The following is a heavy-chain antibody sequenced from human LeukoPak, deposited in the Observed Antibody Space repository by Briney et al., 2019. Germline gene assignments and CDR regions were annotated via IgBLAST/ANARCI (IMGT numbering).Heavy chain of an antibody. CDR3: ARRRLGYYFDY. D-gene: IGHD5-24*01. V-gene: IGHV4-34*01. CDR2: INPRGST. CDR1: GGSFSGYY. J-gene: IGHJ4*02. Sequence: SETLSLTCGVYGGSFSGYYWSWIRQPPGRGLEWIGEINPRGSTNYNPSLKSRVTLSADTSKNQFSLTLNSVTAADTAVYYCARRRLGYYFDYWGQGTLVTVSS.